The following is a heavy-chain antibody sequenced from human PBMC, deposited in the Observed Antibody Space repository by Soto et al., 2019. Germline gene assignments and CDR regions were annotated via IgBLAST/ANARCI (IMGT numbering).Heavy chain of an antibody. J-gene: IGHJ5*02. D-gene: IGHD3-10*01. V-gene: IGHV1-24*01. Sequence: ASVKVSCKVSGYTLTELSMHWVRQAPGKGLEWMGGFDPEDGETIYAQKFQGRVTMTEDTSTDTAYMELSSLRSEDTAVYYCATVLARTMGVGWFDPWGQGTLVTVSS. CDR3: ATVLARTMGVGWFDP. CDR1: GYTLTELS. CDR2: FDPEDGET.